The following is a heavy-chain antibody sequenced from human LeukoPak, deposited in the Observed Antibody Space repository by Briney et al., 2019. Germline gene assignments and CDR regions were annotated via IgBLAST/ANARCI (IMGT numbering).Heavy chain of an antibody. CDR3: ARDTEYYFDY. CDR2: ISYDGSNK. CDR1: GFTFSSYA. V-gene: IGHV3-30-3*01. Sequence: PGGSLRLSCAASGFTFSSYAMHWVRQAPGNGLEGVAVISYDGSNKYYADSVKGRFTISRDNSKNTLYLQMNSLRAEDTAVYYCARDTEYYFDYWGQGTLVTVSS. D-gene: IGHD4-11*01. J-gene: IGHJ4*02.